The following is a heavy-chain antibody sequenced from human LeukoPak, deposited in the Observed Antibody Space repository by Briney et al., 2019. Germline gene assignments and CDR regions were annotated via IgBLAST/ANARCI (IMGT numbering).Heavy chain of an antibody. J-gene: IGHJ4*02. Sequence: SETLSLTCAVSGGSLNGYYWNWIRQPPGKGLEWIGYMHYSWATKYNPSLQGRVTISLDTSKNQFSLRLNSVTAADTAVYYCARTSHDTSTDYYHLFDYWGQGTLATVSS. V-gene: IGHV4-59*08. D-gene: IGHD3-9*01. CDR3: ARTSHDTSTDYYHLFDY. CDR1: GGSLNGYY. CDR2: MHYSWAT.